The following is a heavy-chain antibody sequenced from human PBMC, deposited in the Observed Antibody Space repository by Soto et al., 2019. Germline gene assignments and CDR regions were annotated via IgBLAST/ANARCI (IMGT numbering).Heavy chain of an antibody. J-gene: IGHJ5*02. D-gene: IGHD6-13*01. CDR3: ARDQGVAAAGITWFDP. CDR1: GGSMNSYH. CDR2: IHSSGST. Sequence: QVQLQASGPGLVKPSETLSLTCTVSGGSMNSYHWSWIRQPAGKGLEWIGHIHSSGSTNYNPSLKSRVTMSVDTSTNQFSLRLMSLTAADTAVYYCARDQGVAAAGITWFDPWGQGSLVTVSS. V-gene: IGHV4-4*07.